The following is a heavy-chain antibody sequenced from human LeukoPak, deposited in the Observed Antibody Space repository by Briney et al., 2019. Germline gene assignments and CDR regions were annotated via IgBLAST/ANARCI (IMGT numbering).Heavy chain of an antibody. CDR2: IYSSGST. CDR3: ARNYDNSGYTAFGY. Sequence: SETLSLTCTVSGGSISSYYWSWIRQSPGKGLEWIGHIYSSGSTNYNPSLKSRVTISIDTSKNQFSLKLSSVTAAGTALYYCARNYDNSGYTAFGYWGRGTLVTVSS. D-gene: IGHD3-22*01. J-gene: IGHJ4*02. CDR1: GGSISSYY. V-gene: IGHV4-59*01.